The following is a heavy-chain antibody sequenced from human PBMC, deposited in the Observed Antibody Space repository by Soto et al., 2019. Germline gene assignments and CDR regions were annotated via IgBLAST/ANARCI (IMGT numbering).Heavy chain of an antibody. V-gene: IGHV3-11*06. D-gene: IGHD2-2*01. CDR2: ISSSSSYT. J-gene: IGHJ4*02. Sequence: QVQLVESGGGLVKPGGSLRLSCAASGFTFSDYYMSWIRQAPGKGLEWVSYISSSSSYTNYADSVKGRFTISRDNAKNSLYLQMNSLRAEDTAVYYCARCGKGYCSSTSCFDFDYWGQGTLVTVSS. CDR1: GFTFSDYY. CDR3: ARCGKGYCSSTSCFDFDY.